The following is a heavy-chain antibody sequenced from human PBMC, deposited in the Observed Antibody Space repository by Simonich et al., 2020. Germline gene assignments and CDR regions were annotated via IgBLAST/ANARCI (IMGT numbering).Heavy chain of an antibody. CDR3: ARGKGWKNAFDI. CDR1: GGSFSGYY. V-gene: IGHV4-34*01. Sequence: QVQLQQWGAGLLKPSETLSLTCAVYGGSFSGYYWSRIRPPPGKGLEWIGEINHSESTNYNPSLKSRVTISVDTSKTQFSLTLSSVTAADTAVYYCARGKGWKNAFDIWGQGTMVTVSS. CDR2: INHSEST. D-gene: IGHD1-1*01. J-gene: IGHJ3*02.